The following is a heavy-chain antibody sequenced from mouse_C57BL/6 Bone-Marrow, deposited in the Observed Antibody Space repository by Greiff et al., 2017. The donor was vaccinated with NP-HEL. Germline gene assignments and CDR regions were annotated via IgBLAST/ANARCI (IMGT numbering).Heavy chain of an antibody. CDR3: ARAYYSNYVGIWYAMDY. V-gene: IGHV1-81*01. D-gene: IGHD2-5*01. CDR2: IYPRSGNT. Sequence: VKLQESGAELARPGASVKLSCKASGYTFTSYGISWVKQRTGQGLEWIGEIYPRSGNTYYNEKFKGKATMTADKSSSTAYMELRSLTSEDSAVYFCARAYYSNYVGIWYAMDYWGQGTSVTVSS. CDR1: GYTFTSYG. J-gene: IGHJ4*01.